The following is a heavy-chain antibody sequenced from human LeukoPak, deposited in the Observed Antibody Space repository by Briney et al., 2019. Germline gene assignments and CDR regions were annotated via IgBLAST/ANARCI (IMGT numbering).Heavy chain of an antibody. CDR3: ASNRPGSIAARMFDY. D-gene: IGHD6-6*01. J-gene: IGHJ4*02. Sequence: GGSLRLSCAASGFSFSYYSMHWVRQAPGKGLEWVSSITSGSNYMYYADSVKGRFTISRDNAKNSLYLQMNSLRAEDTAVYYCASNRPGSIAARMFDYWGQGTLVTVSS. CDR2: ITSGSNYM. V-gene: IGHV3-21*01. CDR1: GFSFSYYS.